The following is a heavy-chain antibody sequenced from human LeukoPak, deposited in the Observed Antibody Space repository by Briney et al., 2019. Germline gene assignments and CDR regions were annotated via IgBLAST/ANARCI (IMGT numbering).Heavy chain of an antibody. CDR1: GFTFSSYS. CDR2: ISSSSSTI. D-gene: IGHD4-17*01. CDR3: ASLTVTGAGNFDY. J-gene: IGHJ4*02. Sequence: GGSLRLSCAASGFTFSSYSMNWVRQAPGKGLEWGSYISSSSSTIYYADSVKGRFTISRDNAKNSLYLQMNSLRAEDTAVYYCASLTVTGAGNFDYWGQGTLVTVSS. V-gene: IGHV3-48*04.